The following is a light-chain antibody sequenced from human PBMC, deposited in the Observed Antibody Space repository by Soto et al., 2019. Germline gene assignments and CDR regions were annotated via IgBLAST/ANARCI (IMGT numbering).Light chain of an antibody. CDR1: SSNIGAGYD. J-gene: IGLJ1*01. Sequence: VLTQPPSVSGAPGQRVTISCTGSSSNIGAGYDVHWYQKLPGTAPKLLIYANSDRPSGVPDRFSGSKSGTSASLAITGLQAEDEADYYCQSYDSSLSGYVFGTGTKVTVL. V-gene: IGLV1-40*01. CDR2: ANS. CDR3: QSYDSSLSGYV.